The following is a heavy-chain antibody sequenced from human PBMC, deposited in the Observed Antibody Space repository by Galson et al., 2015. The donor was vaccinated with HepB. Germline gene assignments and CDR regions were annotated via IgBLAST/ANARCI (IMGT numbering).Heavy chain of an antibody. D-gene: IGHD1-26*01. CDR2: VSINNGRA. V-gene: IGHV1-46*01. Sequence: SVKVSCKASGYDFTNYYVHWMRQSPGHGLQWMAIVSINNGRAAYAQKFQGRATVTWDTPTTTVYLELSSLTLDDTAMYFCARDRLERLGATLPDDWGQGTLVTVSS. J-gene: IGHJ4*02. CDR1: GYDFTNYY. CDR3: ARDRLERLGATLPDD.